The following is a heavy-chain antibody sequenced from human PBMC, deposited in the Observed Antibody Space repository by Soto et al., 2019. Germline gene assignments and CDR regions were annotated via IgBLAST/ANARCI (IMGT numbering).Heavy chain of an antibody. CDR1: GYTFTSYD. Sequence: ASVKVSCKASGYTFTSYDINWVRQATGQGLEWMGWMNPNSGNTGYAQKFQGRVTMTRNTSISTAYMELSSLRSEDTAVYYCARAVFSPVYDCLGPDAFDIWGQGTMVTVSS. CDR3: ARAVFSPVYDCLGPDAFDI. J-gene: IGHJ3*02. V-gene: IGHV1-8*01. D-gene: IGHD5-12*01. CDR2: MNPNSGNT.